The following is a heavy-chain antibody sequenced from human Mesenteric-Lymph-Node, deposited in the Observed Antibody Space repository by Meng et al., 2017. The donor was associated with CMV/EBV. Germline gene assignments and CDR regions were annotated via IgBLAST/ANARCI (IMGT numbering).Heavy chain of an antibody. CDR2: IYYSGST. D-gene: IGHD1-26*01. J-gene: IGHJ4*02. CDR3: ARVTGDYESGSYHLFDY. CDR1: IRSGGYY. V-gene: IGHV4-31*02. Sequence: IRSGGYYWSWIRQHPGKGLEWIGYIYYSGSTYYNPSLKSRVTISVDTSKNQFSLKLSSVTAADTAVYYCARVTGDYESGSYHLFDYWGQGTLVTVSS.